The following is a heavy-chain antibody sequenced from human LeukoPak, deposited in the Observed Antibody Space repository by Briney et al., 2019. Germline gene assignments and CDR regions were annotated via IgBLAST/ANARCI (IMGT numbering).Heavy chain of an antibody. V-gene: IGHV3-53*01. CDR3: ARDWMDGDYVFDY. D-gene: IGHD4-17*01. Sequence: GGSLRLSCAASGFIFSDYYMSWIRQAPGKGLEWVSVIYSGGSTYYADSVKGRFTISRDNSKNTLYLQMNSLRAEDTAEYYCARDWMDGDYVFDYWGQGTLVTVSS. CDR1: GFIFSDYY. J-gene: IGHJ4*02. CDR2: IYSGGST.